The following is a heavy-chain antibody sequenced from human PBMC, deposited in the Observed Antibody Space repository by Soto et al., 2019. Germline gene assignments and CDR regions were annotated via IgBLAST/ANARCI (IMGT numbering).Heavy chain of an antibody. V-gene: IGHV1-69*08. D-gene: IGHD2-2*01. CDR3: AREAYCSSTSCYGG. Sequence: QVQLVQSGAEVKKPGSSVKVSCKASGGTFSSYTISWVRQAPGQGLEWMGRIIPILGIANYAQKFQGRVTITADKSTSTAYMELSSLRSEDTVVYYCAREAYCSSTSCYGGWGQGTLVTVSS. CDR2: IIPILGIA. CDR1: GGTFSSYT. J-gene: IGHJ4*02.